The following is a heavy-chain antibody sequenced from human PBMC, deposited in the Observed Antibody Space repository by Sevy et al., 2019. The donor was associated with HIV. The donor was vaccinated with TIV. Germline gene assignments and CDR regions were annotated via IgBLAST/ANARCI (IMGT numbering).Heavy chain of an antibody. V-gene: IGHV3-30-3*01. Sequence: GGSLRLSCAASGFTFSSFFMHWVRQAPGKGLEWVATISYDGSNEHYADSVKGRFTISRDNSKNALYLQMNSLRAEDTAVYYCAFERLSNNVAEYFQNWGQGTLVTVSS. D-gene: IGHD1-1*01. CDR3: AFERLSNNVAEYFQN. J-gene: IGHJ1*01. CDR1: GFTFSSFF. CDR2: ISYDGSNE.